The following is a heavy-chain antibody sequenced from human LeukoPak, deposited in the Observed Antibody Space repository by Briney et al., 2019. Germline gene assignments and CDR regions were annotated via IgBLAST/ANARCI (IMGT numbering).Heavy chain of an antibody. D-gene: IGHD2-15*01. CDR2: ISGSGGST. CDR1: GFTFSSYA. Sequence: GGCLRLSCAASGFTFSSYAMSWVRQAPGKRLECVSAISGSGGSTYYGDSVKGRFTISRDNSKNTLYLQMNSLRAEDTAVYYCAKDIVVVVAAPHYFDYWGQGTLVTVSS. J-gene: IGHJ4*02. V-gene: IGHV3-23*01. CDR3: AKDIVVVVAAPHYFDY.